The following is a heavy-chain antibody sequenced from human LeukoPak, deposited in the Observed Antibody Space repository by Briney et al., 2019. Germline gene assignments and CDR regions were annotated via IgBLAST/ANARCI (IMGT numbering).Heavy chain of an antibody. CDR1: GSSFTSYW. V-gene: IGHV5-51*01. CDR2: IYPGDSDT. CDR3: ARQGRIAAAVDYYYYYMDV. D-gene: IGHD6-13*01. J-gene: IGHJ6*03. Sequence: GESLQISCKGSGSSFTSYWIGWVRPMPGKGLEWMGIIYPGDSDTRYSPSFQGQVTISADKSISTAYLQWSSLKASDTAMYYCARQGRIAAAVDYYYYYMDVWGKGTTVTVSS.